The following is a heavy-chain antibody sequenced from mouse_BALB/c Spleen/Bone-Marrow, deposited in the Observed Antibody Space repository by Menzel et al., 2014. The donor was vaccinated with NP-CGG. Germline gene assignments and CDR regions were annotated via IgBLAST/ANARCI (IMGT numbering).Heavy chain of an antibody. J-gene: IGHJ1*01. CDR2: IDPSDSET. CDR1: GYTFTSYW. D-gene: IGHD2-3*01. V-gene: IGHV1-69*02. CDR3: ARYQGYYPYWYFDV. Sequence: QVQLQQSGAELVKPGAPVKLSCKASGYTFTSYWMNWVKQRPGRGLEWIGRIDPSDSETHYHQKFKHKATLTVDTPARPDYIQLSSLTAEDSAVYYCARYQGYYPYWYFDVWGAGATVTVSS.